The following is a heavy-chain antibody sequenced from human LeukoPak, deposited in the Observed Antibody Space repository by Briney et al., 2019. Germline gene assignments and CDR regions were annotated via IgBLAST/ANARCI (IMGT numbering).Heavy chain of an antibody. CDR3: ARLRWGDWFDP. Sequence: PSETVSLTCAVSGYSLSSGYYWGGIRQPPGKGLEWIGSMYHTGTTYYNPSLKRRVTISVDTSKNHFALGLSCVTAADTAVYYCARLRWGDWFDPWGQGTLVTVSS. D-gene: IGHD3-16*01. J-gene: IGHJ5*02. V-gene: IGHV4-38-2*01. CDR1: GYSLSSGYY. CDR2: MYHTGTT.